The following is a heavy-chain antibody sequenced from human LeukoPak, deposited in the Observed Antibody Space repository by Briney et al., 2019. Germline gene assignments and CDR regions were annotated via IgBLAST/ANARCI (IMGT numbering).Heavy chain of an antibody. CDR1: GFTVRSKY. Sequence: GSLRLSRSASGFTVRSKYLGLGPQAPGKGLEGVSVIYSGGSTYYADSVEGRFTIYRDNSKNTLYLQMNSLRAEDTAVYYCASRSNYGDPKTFDYWGQGTLVTVSS. CDR2: IYSGGST. CDR3: ASRSNYGDPKTFDY. V-gene: IGHV3-53*01. D-gene: IGHD4-17*01. J-gene: IGHJ4*02.